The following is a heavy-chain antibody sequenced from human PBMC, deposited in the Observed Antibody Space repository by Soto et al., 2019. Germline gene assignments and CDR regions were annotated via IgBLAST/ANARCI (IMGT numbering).Heavy chain of an antibody. Sequence: EVQLVESGGGLVKPGGSLRLSCAASGFTFSNAWMSWVRQAPGKVLEWVGRIKSKTDGGTTDYAAPVKGRFTSSREDSKNTLYLQMNSLKSKDAAVYYCPTGYCSAGSCDVWYFDIWGRGTLVFVSS. CDR2: IKSKTDGGTT. J-gene: IGHJ2*01. CDR3: PTGYCSAGSCDVWYFDI. D-gene: IGHD2-15*01. V-gene: IGHV3-15*01. CDR1: GFTFSNAW.